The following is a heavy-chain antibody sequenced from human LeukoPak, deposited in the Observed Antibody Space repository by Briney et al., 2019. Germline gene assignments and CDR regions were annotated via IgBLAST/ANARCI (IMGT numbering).Heavy chain of an antibody. CDR1: GFTFSSYS. CDR2: IISSGSYI. Sequence: GGSLRLSCTGSGFTFSSYSMNWVRQAPGKGLEWVSSIISSGSYIYYADSVKGRFTISRDNAKNSLYLQMNSLRAEDTAVYYCARDRPTLTGYYPFDYWGQGTLVTVSS. J-gene: IGHJ4*02. D-gene: IGHD3-9*01. V-gene: IGHV3-21*01. CDR3: ARDRPTLTGYYPFDY.